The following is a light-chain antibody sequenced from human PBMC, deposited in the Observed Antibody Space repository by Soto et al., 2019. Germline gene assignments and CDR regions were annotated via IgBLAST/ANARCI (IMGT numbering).Light chain of an antibody. V-gene: IGKV3-20*01. J-gene: IGKJ1*01. CDR3: QQYGSPWA. Sequence: ETVLTQSPGTLSLSPGERATLTCRASQSVWRSLLAWYQHKPGQTPRLLIYGASSRATGIPDRFSGSGSGTDFTLTISRLEPEDFAVYYCQQYGSPWAFGQGTKVEIK. CDR1: QSVWRSL. CDR2: GAS.